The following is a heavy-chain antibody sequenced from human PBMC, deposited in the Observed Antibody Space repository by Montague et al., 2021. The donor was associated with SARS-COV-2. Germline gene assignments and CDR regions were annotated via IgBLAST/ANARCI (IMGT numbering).Heavy chain of an antibody. V-gene: IGHV4-59*12. Sequence: SETLSPTCTVSGGSISSFYWSWFRQPPGKGLEWIGYISDSGSTNYNPSLTGRVTISIDTSKNQFSLKLSSVTAADTAVYYCARDDIVLQGVTKGMDVWGQGTTVTVSS. CDR1: GGSISSFY. J-gene: IGHJ6*02. CDR2: ISDSGST. D-gene: IGHD3-10*01. CDR3: ARDDIVLQGVTKGMDV.